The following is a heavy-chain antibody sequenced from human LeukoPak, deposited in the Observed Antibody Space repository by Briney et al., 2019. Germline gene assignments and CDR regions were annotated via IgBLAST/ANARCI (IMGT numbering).Heavy chain of an antibody. CDR2: IYHSGST. CDR3: ARDLLLRPEMRYFDL. D-gene: IGHD2-15*01. J-gene: IGHJ2*01. CDR1: GGSISSGGYS. V-gene: IGHV4-30-2*01. Sequence: SETLSLTCAVSGGSISSGGYSWSWIRQPPGKGLAWIGYIYHSGSTYYNPSLKSRVTISVDRSKNQFSLKLSSVTAADTAVYYCARDLLLRPEMRYFDLWGRGTLVTVSS.